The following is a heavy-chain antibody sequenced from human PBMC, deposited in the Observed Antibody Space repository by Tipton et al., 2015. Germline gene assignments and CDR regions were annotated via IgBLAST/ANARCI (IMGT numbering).Heavy chain of an antibody. D-gene: IGHD2-2*01. CDR3: AKDVLSTAATAFDS. V-gene: IGHV3-9*01. CDR1: GGSISSYY. Sequence: LFLTCTVSGGSISSYYWSWIRQPPGKGLEWVSGVDWTGRVLAYADSVKGRFTISRDISEGSLYLQMDSLRPEDTAMYFCAKDVLSTAATAFDSWGPGTLVTVSS. CDR2: VDWTGRVL. J-gene: IGHJ5*01.